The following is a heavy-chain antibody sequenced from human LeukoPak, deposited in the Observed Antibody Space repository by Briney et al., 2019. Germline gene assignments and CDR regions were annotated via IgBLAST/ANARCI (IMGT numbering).Heavy chain of an antibody. CDR2: INHSGST. D-gene: IGHD6-13*01. J-gene: IGHJ5*02. V-gene: IGHV4-34*01. CDR3: ARLYSSSASHMLSATRKRNWFDP. Sequence: PSETLSLTCAVYGGSFSGYYWSWIRQPPGKGLEWIGEINHSGSTNYNPSLKSRVTISVDTSKNQFSLKLSSVTAADTAVYYCARLYSSSASHMLSATRKRNWFDPWGQGTLVTVSS. CDR1: GGSFSGYY.